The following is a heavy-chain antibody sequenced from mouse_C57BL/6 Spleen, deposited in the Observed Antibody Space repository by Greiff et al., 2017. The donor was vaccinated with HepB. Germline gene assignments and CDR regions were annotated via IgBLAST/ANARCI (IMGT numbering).Heavy chain of an antibody. V-gene: IGHV1-26*01. J-gene: IGHJ2*01. CDR2: INPNNGGT. Sequence: EVQLQQSGPELVKPGASVKISCKASGYTFTDYYMNWVKQSHGKSLEWIGDINPNNGGTSYNQKFKGKATLTVDKSSSTAYMELRSLTSEDSAVYYCGTSLFDYWGQGTTLTVSS. CDR1: GYTFTDYY. CDR3: GTSLFDY.